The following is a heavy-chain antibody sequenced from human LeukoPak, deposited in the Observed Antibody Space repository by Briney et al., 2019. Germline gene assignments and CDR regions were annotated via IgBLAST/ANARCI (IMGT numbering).Heavy chain of an antibody. CDR2: IYYSGST. CDR1: GGSISSYY. Sequence: SETLSLTCTVSGGSISSYYWSWTRQPPGKGLEWIGYIYYSGSTNYNPSLKSRVTISVDTSKDQFSLKLSSVTAADTAVYYCARQKNYAYYFDYWGQGTLVTVSS. V-gene: IGHV4-59*08. CDR3: ARQKNYAYYFDY. D-gene: IGHD1-7*01. J-gene: IGHJ4*02.